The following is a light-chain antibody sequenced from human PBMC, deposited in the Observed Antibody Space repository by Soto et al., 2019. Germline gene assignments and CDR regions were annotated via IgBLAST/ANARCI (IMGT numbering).Light chain of an antibody. V-gene: IGLV3-25*03. CDR1: ALPKKY. CDR2: KDS. J-gene: IGLJ3*02. CDR3: QSADSSGTYHWV. Sequence: SYELTQPPSVSVSPGQTARITCSGDALPKKYAYWYQQKPRQAPVLVIYKDSERPSGIPERFSGSSSGTTVTLTISGVQAEDEADYYCQSADSSGTYHWVFGGGTKLTVL.